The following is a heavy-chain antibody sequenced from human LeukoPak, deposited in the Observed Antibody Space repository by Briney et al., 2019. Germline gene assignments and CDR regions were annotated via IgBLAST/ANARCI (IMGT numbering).Heavy chain of an antibody. J-gene: IGHJ4*02. Sequence: ASVKVSCKASGYTFTSYYMHWVRQAPGQGLEWMGIINPSGGSTSYAQKFQGRVTMTRDTSTSTVYMELSSLRSEDTAVYYCAREWADYYGSGHFDYWGQGTLVTVSS. V-gene: IGHV1-46*03. CDR1: GYTFTSYY. D-gene: IGHD3-10*01. CDR2: INPSGGST. CDR3: AREWADYYGSGHFDY.